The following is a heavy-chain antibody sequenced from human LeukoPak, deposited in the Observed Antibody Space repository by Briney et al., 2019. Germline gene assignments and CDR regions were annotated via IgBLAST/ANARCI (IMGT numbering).Heavy chain of an antibody. CDR1: GGSFSGYY. D-gene: IGHD2-21*02. Sequence: SETLSLTCAVYGGSFSGYYWSWIRQPPGKGLEWIGEINHSGSTNYNPSLKSRVTISVDTSKNQFSLKLSSVTAADTAVYYCARSRLHLNWFGPWGQGTLVTVSS. J-gene: IGHJ5*02. V-gene: IGHV4-34*01. CDR3: ARSRLHLNWFGP. CDR2: INHSGST.